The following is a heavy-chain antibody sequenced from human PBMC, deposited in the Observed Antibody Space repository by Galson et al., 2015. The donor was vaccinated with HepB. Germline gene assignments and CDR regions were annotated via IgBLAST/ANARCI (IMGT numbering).Heavy chain of an antibody. CDR2: IYYSGST. J-gene: IGHJ4*02. Sequence: ETLSLTCTVSDGSFSSSSYYWDWIRQPPGKGLEWIGSIYYSGSTYYNPSLKSRVTISVDTSKNQFSLKLNSMTAADTAVYYCARSQFGDYVDYWGQGTLVTVSS. CDR3: ARSQFGDYVDY. CDR1: DGSFSSSSYY. D-gene: IGHD3-10*01. V-gene: IGHV4-39*01.